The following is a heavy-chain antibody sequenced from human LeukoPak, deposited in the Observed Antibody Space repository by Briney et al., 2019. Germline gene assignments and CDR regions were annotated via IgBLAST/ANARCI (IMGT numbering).Heavy chain of an antibody. D-gene: IGHD3-10*01. J-gene: IGHJ4*02. Sequence: VRSLRLSCTTSGVTLSTYGMHCVREAPGNRRGGVAVIFSDGFNKYYADSVKDRFTISRDNSKNTLYLHMHSLIPGDTGVYYCARASGPFDFWGQGPLLTASS. CDR1: GVTLSTYG. CDR2: IFSDGFNK. V-gene: IGHV3-33*01. CDR3: ARASGPFDF.